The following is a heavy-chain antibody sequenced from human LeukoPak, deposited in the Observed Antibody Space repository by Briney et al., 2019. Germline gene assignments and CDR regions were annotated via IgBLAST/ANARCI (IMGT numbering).Heavy chain of an antibody. CDR3: ARDSRYGSGRPNPEAFGY. J-gene: IGHJ4*02. CDR1: GYTFTSYG. D-gene: IGHD3-10*01. Sequence: ASVKVSCKASGYTFTSYGISWVRQAPGQGLEWMEWISAYNGNTNYAQKLQGRVTMTTDTSTSTAYMELRSLRSDDTAVYYCARDSRYGSGRPNPEAFGYWGQGTLVTVSS. CDR2: ISAYNGNT. V-gene: IGHV1-18*01.